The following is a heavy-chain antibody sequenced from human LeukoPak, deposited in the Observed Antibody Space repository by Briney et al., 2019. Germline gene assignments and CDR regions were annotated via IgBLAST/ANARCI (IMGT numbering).Heavy chain of an antibody. D-gene: IGHD1-26*01. CDR1: GGSFSSYY. Sequence: PSVTLSLTCVVYGGSFSSYYWSWIRQPPGKRLEWIGEINYSGSTDYNPSLKSRVTISVDTSKNQFSLKLSSVTAADTAVYYCNYHGVGARHFDYWGQGTLVTVSS. CDR2: INYSGST. J-gene: IGHJ4*02. V-gene: IGHV4-34*01. CDR3: NYHGVGARHFDY.